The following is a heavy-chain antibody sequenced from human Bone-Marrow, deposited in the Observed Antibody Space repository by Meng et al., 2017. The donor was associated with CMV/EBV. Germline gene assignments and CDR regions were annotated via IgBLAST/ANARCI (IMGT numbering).Heavy chain of an antibody. D-gene: IGHD2-2*01. CDR1: GGTFSSYT. V-gene: IGHV1-46*01. J-gene: IGHJ6*02. Sequence: ASVKVSCKASGGTFSSYTISWVRQAPGQGLEWMGIINPSGGSTSYAQKFQGRVTMTRNTSISTAYMELSSLRSEDTAVYYCARVKTGYCSSTSCYPPLYGMDVWGQGTTVTVSS. CDR2: INPSGGST. CDR3: ARVKTGYCSSTSCYPPLYGMDV.